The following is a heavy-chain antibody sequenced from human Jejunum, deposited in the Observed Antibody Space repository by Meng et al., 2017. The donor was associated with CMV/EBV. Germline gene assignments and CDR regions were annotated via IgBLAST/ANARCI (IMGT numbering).Heavy chain of an antibody. CDR2: ISYTGST. J-gene: IGHJ4*02. D-gene: IGHD4-11*01. Sequence: VGSFSSTSYHWGWVRQSPGKGLEWVGSISYTGSTYYNPSLERRLTISVDRSKNQFSLRLTTATAADAAVYYCVRVDTMTTFLLDSWGPGTRVTVSS. CDR1: VGSFSSTSYH. V-gene: IGHV4-39*07. CDR3: VRVDTMTTFLLDS.